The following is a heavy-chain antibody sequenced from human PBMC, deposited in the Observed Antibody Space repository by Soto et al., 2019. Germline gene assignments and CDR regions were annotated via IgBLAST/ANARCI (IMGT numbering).Heavy chain of an antibody. CDR3: VRLYGSYNWAGNYFDS. Sequence: QVQLQESGPGLVKPSQTLSLTCNVSGGSMNHGDYYWSWVRQSPEKGLEWIGYIYVTGTTYYNPSFKSRVTKSVDRSRSQFSLRLTSVTAEDTAVYFCVRLYGSYNWAGNYFDSWGQGSLVTVSS. J-gene: IGHJ4*02. CDR1: GGSMNHGDYY. CDR2: IYVTGTT. D-gene: IGHD1-26*01. V-gene: IGHV4-30-4*01.